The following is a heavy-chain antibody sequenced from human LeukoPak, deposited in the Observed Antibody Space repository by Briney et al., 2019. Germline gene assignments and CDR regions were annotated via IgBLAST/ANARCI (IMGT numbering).Heavy chain of an antibody. Sequence: GGSLRLSCAASGFTFSSYAMSWVRQAPGQGLEWVPAISGSGGSTYYADSVKGRFTISRDNSKNTLYLQMNSLRAEDTAVYYCAKGEVLRFLEWLPQPFDYWGQGTLVTVSS. D-gene: IGHD3-3*01. J-gene: IGHJ4*02. CDR1: GFTFSSYA. V-gene: IGHV3-23*01. CDR2: ISGSGGST. CDR3: AKGEVLRFLEWLPQPFDY.